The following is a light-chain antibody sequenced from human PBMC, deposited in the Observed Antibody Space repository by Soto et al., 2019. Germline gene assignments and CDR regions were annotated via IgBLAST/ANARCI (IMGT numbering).Light chain of an antibody. J-gene: IGKJ1*01. V-gene: IGKV1-17*01. Sequence: DIQITQSPSSLSASVGDRVTITCRASQDIQNALGWYQQKPGKAPKRLIYAASSLQSGVPSRFRGSRSGTEFTLTISSLQPEDFATYFCQQAFSAEWTFGQGTKVDIK. CDR1: QDIQNA. CDR3: QQAFSAEWT. CDR2: AAS.